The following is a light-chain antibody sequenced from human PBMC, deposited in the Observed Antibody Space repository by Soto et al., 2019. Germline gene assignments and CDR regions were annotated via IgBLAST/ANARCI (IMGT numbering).Light chain of an antibody. CDR3: QQYNQWPRT. V-gene: IGKV3-15*01. CDR1: QTIAGN. J-gene: IGKJ1*01. Sequence: EIVMTQSPATLSVSPGERATLSCRASQTIAGNLAWYQQKPGQAPRLLIYGASSRATGIPARFSGRGSGTDFTLTVTSLQSEDSGIYYCQQYNQWPRTFGQGTKVEIK. CDR2: GAS.